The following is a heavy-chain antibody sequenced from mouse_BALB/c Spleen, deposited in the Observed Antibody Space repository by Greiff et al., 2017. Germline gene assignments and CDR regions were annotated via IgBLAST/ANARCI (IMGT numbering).Heavy chain of an antibody. CDR3: ARDRGYDAGWYFDV. D-gene: IGHD2-14*01. CDR2: IWGDGST. Sequence: QVQLQQSGPGLVQPSQSLSITCTVSGFSLTGYGVNWVRQPPGKGLEWLGMIWGDGSTDYNSALKSRLSISKDNSKSQVFLKMNSLQTDDTARYYCARDRGYDAGWYFDVWGAGTTVTVSS. V-gene: IGHV2-6-7*01. J-gene: IGHJ1*01. CDR1: GFSLTGYG.